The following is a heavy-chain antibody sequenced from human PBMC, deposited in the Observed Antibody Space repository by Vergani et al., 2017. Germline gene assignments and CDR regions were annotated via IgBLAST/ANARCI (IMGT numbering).Heavy chain of an antibody. V-gene: IGHV4-59*01. CDR1: GGSISSYY. J-gene: IGHJ6*02. CDR3: ARGSHYYYDSIPAWYYYGMDV. Sequence: QVQLQESGPGLVKPSETLSLTCTVSGGSISSYYWSWIRQPPGKGLEWIGYIYYSGSTNSNPSLKSRVTISVDTSKKQFSLKLSSVTAADTAVYYCARGSHYYYDSIPAWYYYGMDVWGQGTTVTVSS. CDR2: IYYSGST. D-gene: IGHD3-22*01.